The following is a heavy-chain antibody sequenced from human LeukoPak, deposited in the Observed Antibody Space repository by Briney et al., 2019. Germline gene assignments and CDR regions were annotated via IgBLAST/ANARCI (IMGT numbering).Heavy chain of an antibody. Sequence: PGGSLRLSCAASGFTFSNYGMHWVRQAPGKGLEWVAIIWYDGSYKYYADSVKGRFTISRDNSKNTLFLQMNSLRAEDTAVYYCAKDGGLWVSAHWGDSWGRGTLVTVSS. J-gene: IGHJ4*02. CDR1: GFTFSNYG. CDR3: AKDGGLWVSAHWGDS. V-gene: IGHV3-33*06. D-gene: IGHD7-27*01. CDR2: IWYDGSYK.